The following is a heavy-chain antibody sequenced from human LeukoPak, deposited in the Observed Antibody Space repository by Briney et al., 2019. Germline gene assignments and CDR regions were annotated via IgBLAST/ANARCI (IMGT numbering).Heavy chain of an antibody. Sequence: SETLSLTCAVYGGSFSGYYWSWIRQPPGKGLEWIGEINHSGSTNYNPSLKSRVTISVDTSKNQFSLKLSSVTAADTAVYYCVRVPGYDSSGYPLGYYYYMDVWGKGTTVTVSS. V-gene: IGHV4-34*01. CDR2: INHSGST. CDR1: GGSFSGYY. J-gene: IGHJ6*03. D-gene: IGHD3-22*01. CDR3: VRVPGYDSSGYPLGYYYYMDV.